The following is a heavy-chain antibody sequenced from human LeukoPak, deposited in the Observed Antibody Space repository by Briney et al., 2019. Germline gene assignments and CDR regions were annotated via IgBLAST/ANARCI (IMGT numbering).Heavy chain of an antibody. CDR2: VSYSGST. CDR3: ARQVVPGYYDY. V-gene: IGHV4-39*01. D-gene: IGHD3-22*01. Sequence: PSETLSLTCTVSGGSFTSSGYFWVWIRQPPGKGLEWVGTVSYSGSTYYNPSLKSRVTTSADTPKRQFPLRLSSVTAADTAVYYCARQVVPGYYDYWGQGVLVTVSS. CDR1: GGSFTSSGYF. J-gene: IGHJ4*02.